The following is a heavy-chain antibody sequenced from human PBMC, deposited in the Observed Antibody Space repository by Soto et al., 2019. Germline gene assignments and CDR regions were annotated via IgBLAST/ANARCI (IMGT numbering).Heavy chain of an antibody. J-gene: IGHJ5*02. CDR1: GFTFSSYW. V-gene: IGHV3-7*05. D-gene: IGHD3-3*01. Sequence: GGSLRLSCAASGFTFSSYWMSWVHQAPGKGLEWVANIKQDGSEKYYVDSVKGRFTISRDNAKNSLYLQMNSLRAEDTAVYYCARDRRLRFLEWLPAHNWFDPWGQGTLVTVSS. CDR3: ARDRRLRFLEWLPAHNWFDP. CDR2: IKQDGSEK.